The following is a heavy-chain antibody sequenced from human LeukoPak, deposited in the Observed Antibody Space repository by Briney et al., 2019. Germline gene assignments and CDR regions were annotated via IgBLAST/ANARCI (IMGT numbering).Heavy chain of an antibody. D-gene: IGHD2-15*01. CDR2: IRYDGSNK. CDR1: GFPFNIYG. CDR3: AKESSGGSSIDY. V-gene: IGHV3-30*02. Sequence: GGSLRLSCAASGFPFNIYGMHWVRQAPRKGLEWVTFIRYDGSNKYYADSVKGRFTISRDNSKNTLYLQMNSLRAEDTAVYYCAKESSGGSSIDYWGQGTLVTVSS. J-gene: IGHJ4*02.